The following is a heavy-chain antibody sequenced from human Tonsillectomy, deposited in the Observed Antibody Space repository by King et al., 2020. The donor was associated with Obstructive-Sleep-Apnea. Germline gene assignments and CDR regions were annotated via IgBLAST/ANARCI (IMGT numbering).Heavy chain of an antibody. J-gene: IGHJ4*02. V-gene: IGHV4-4*02. CDR1: GGSISSSDW. CDR2: IYHSGST. Sequence: QLQESGPGLVKPSGTLSLTCAVSGGSISSSDWWTCVRQPPGKGLEWIGEIYHSGSTIFTPPRKIRVTISIDKSRNQFSLKLNSVTAADTAVYYCARDPYGDHFDYWGQGTLVTVSS. D-gene: IGHD4-17*01. CDR3: ARDPYGDHFDY.